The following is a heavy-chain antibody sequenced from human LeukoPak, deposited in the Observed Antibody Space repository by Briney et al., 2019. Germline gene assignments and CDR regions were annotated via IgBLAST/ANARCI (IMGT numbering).Heavy chain of an antibody. Sequence: SETLSLTCTVSGGSISSYYRSWIRQPPGKGLEWIGYIYYSGSTNYNPSLKSRVTISVDTSKNQFSLKLSSVTAADTAVYYCARALSYSSGWYHYYFDYWGQGTLVTVSS. CDR2: IYYSGST. J-gene: IGHJ4*02. D-gene: IGHD6-19*01. CDR3: ARALSYSSGWYHYYFDY. V-gene: IGHV4-59*01. CDR1: GGSISSYY.